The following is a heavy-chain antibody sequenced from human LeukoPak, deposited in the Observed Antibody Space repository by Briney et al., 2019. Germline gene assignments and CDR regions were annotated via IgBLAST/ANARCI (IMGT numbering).Heavy chain of an antibody. V-gene: IGHV4-59*11. CDR2: ISYIGST. CDR1: AASISGHY. J-gene: IGHJ3*02. CDR3: ARDQISMNAFDM. D-gene: IGHD2-8*01. Sequence: SETLSLTCTVSAASISGHYLTWIRQPPGKGLEWIGYISYIGSTNYNPSLKSRVTISVDTSKNQFSLKLSSVTAADTAVYYCARDQISMNAFDMWGQGTMVTVSS.